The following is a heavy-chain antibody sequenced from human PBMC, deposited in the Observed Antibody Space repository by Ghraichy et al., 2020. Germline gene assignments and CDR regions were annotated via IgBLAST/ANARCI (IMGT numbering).Heavy chain of an antibody. Sequence: SETLSLTCTVSGGSISSYSDYWGWLRQPLGKGPEWIGSIYNSVSTHYNPSLKSRVTISIDTSKDQFSLRLTSVTAADTAIYYCARNKTGNLSGWFDPWGQGSLVIVSS. CDR1: GGSISSYSDY. D-gene: IGHD1-14*01. CDR2: IYNSVST. V-gene: IGHV4-39*01. CDR3: ARNKTGNLSGWFDP. J-gene: IGHJ5*02.